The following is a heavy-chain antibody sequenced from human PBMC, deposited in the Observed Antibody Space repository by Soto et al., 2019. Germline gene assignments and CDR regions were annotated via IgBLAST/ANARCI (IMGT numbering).Heavy chain of an antibody. CDR1: GFTFSSYA. CDR2: ISGSGFST. D-gene: IGHD2-2*01. V-gene: IGHV3-23*01. CDR3: AKNPVEYPADYFDY. Sequence: EVQLLESGGGLVQPGGSLRLSCAASGFTFSSYAMSWVRQAPGKGLEWVSAISGSGFSTYYADSVKGRFTVSRDTSKNTLLLPLNSLTAEDTAVDYWAKNPVEYPADYFDYWCQGTGVNGSS. J-gene: IGHJ4*02.